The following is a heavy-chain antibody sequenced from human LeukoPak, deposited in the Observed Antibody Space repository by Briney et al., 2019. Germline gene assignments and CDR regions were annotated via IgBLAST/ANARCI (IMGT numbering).Heavy chain of an antibody. CDR2: ISTSSTTI. CDR1: GFTFSSYS. CDR3: ARDKYYYDSSGGGYYFDY. J-gene: IGHJ4*02. Sequence: GGSLRLSCAASGFTFSSYSMNWVRQAPGKGLEWLSYISTSSTTIYYAASVKGRFTISRDNAKNSLYLQMNSLRAEDTAVYYCARDKYYYDSSGGGYYFDYWGQGTLVTVSS. V-gene: IGHV3-48*01. D-gene: IGHD3-22*01.